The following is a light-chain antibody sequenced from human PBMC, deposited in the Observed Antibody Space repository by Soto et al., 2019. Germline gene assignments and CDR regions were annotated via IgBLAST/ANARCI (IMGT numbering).Light chain of an antibody. CDR2: VNS. J-gene: IGLJ3*02. Sequence: QSVLTQPPSVSGAPGRRVTISYSGTSAKIGSAYDVHWYQQLPGTAPQLLISVNSYRPSAVPDRLSGSQSGTSASLAITGLQAEDEAHYYCQSYDSRLSAWVFGGGAKLPFL. CDR1: SAKIGSAYD. V-gene: IGLV1-40*01. CDR3: QSYDSRLSAWV.